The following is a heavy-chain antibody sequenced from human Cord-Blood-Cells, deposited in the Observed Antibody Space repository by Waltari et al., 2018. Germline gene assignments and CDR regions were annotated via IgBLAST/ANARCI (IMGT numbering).Heavy chain of an antibody. V-gene: IGHV4-38-2*02. D-gene: IGHD1-26*01. Sequence: QVQLQESGPGLVKPSETLSLTCAVSGYSISSGYYWGWLRQPPGKGLEWIGSIYHSGSTYYNPSLKSRVTISVDTSKNQFSLKLSSVTAADTAVYYCARDPSGSYYWYFDLWGHGTLVTVSS. CDR2: IYHSGST. J-gene: IGHJ2*01. CDR3: ARDPSGSYYWYFDL. CDR1: GYSISSGYY.